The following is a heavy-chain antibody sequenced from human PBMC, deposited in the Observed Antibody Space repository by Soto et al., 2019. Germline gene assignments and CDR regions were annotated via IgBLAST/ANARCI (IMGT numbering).Heavy chain of an antibody. V-gene: IGHV6-1*01. CDR1: GDSVSGNRAA. J-gene: IGHJ4*02. CDR2: TYFRSKWYK. Sequence: SQTLSLTCAISGDSVSGNRAAWNLIRQSPSRGLEWLGRTYFRSKWYKDYAISVKSRITINPDTSKNQFSLQLNSVTPEDTAVYYCVRDVGGGELLDYWGQGTLVTVSS. CDR3: VRDVGGGELLDY. D-gene: IGHD1-26*01.